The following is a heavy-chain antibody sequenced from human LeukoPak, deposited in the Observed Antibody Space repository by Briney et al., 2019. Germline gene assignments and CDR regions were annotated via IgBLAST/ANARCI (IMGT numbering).Heavy chain of an antibody. V-gene: IGHV1-18*01. J-gene: IGHJ4*02. Sequence: ASVKVTCKASGYTFTSYGISWARQAPGQGLEWMGWISAYNGNTNYAQKLQGRVTMTTDTSTSTAYMELRSLRSDDTAVYYCARDPAGRGIVATPPSYWGQGTLVTVSS. CDR1: GYTFTSYG. CDR3: ARDPAGRGIVATPPSY. CDR2: ISAYNGNT. D-gene: IGHD5-12*01.